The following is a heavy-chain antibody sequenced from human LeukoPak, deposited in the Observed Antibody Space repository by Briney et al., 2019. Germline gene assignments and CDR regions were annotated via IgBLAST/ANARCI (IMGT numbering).Heavy chain of an antibody. J-gene: IGHJ3*02. CDR2: IYHGDSDT. V-gene: IGHV5-51*01. D-gene: IGHD7-27*01. CDR1: GYSFNTYW. CDR3: ARPQDFGLTGMNAFDI. Sequence: GESLKISCKGSGYSFNTYWIGWVRQMPGKGLAWMGIIYHGDSDTKYSPSFQGQVTISADKSISTAYLQWSSLKASDTAMYYCARPQDFGLTGMNAFDICGQGTMVTVSS.